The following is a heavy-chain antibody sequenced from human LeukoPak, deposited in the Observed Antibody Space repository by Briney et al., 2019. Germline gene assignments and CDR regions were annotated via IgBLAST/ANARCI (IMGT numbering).Heavy chain of an antibody. J-gene: IGHJ4*02. D-gene: IGHD2-2*02. CDR2: INHSGCT. V-gene: IGHV4-34*01. CDR1: GGSFSGYY. Sequence: SETLSLTCAVFGGSFSGYYWSWIRQPPGKGLEWIGEINHSGCTNYNPSLKSRVTISVDTSKNQFSLKLSSVTAADTAVYYCARGRIVVVPAVILLRIAVAYSFDYWGQGTLVTVSS. CDR3: ARGRIVVVPAVILLRIAVAYSFDY.